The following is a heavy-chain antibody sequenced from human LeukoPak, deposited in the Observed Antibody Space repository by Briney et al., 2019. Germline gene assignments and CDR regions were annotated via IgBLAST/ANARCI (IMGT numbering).Heavy chain of an antibody. V-gene: IGHV3-7*01. CDR2: IKEDGSEK. CDR3: AKGRYSSAWYDIDLFDY. J-gene: IGHJ4*02. D-gene: IGHD6-19*01. Sequence: GGSLRLSCGASGFTFSSYWMSWLRQAPGKGLEWVANIKEDGSEKYYVDSVKGRFTISRDNAKNSLYLQMNSLRAEDTAVYYCAKGRYSSAWYDIDLFDYWGQGTLVTVSS. CDR1: GFTFSSYW.